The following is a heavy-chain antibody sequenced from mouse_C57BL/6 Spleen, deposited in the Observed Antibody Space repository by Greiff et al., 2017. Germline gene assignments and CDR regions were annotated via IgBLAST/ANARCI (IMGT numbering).Heavy chain of an antibody. CDR1: GYAFSSYW. Sequence: VQLQQSGASVKISCKASGYAFSSYWMNWVKQRPGKGLEWIGQIYPGDGDTYYNGKFKGKATLTADTSSSTASLQLRSLTSEDSAVYFCAREGDSSGYSYAMDYWGQGTSVTVSS. CDR3: AREGDSSGYSYAMDY. V-gene: IGHV1-80*01. J-gene: IGHJ4*01. D-gene: IGHD3-2*02. CDR2: IYPGDGDT.